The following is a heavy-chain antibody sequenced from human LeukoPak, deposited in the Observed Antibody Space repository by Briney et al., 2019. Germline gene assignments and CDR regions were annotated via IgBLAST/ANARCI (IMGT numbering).Heavy chain of an antibody. CDR3: ARGELGDRGGFSFFDS. D-gene: IGHD3-22*01. V-gene: IGHV1-69*05. CDR1: AGTFSSYG. J-gene: IGHJ4*02. Sequence: SVKVSCKAPAGTFSSYGISWVRQAPGQGLEWMGGVIPIFGPAKYAQKFQGRATMTTDASTSTAYMELSSLRSEDTAVYFCARGELGDRGGFSFFDSWGQGTLVTVSS. CDR2: VIPIFGPA.